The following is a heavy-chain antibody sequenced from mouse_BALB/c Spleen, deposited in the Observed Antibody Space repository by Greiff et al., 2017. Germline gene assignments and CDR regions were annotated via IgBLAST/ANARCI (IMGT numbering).Heavy chain of an antibody. CDR3: ARGELSYWYFDV. D-gene: IGHD1-1*01. CDR1: GFTFSSYA. CDR2: ISSGGST. Sequence: EVNVVESGGGLVKPGGSLKLSCAASGFTFSSYAMSWVRQTPEKRLEWVASISSGGSTYYPDSVKGRFTISRDNARNILYLQMSSLRSEDTAMYYCARGELSYWYFDVWGAGTTVTVSS. J-gene: IGHJ1*01. V-gene: IGHV5-6-5*01.